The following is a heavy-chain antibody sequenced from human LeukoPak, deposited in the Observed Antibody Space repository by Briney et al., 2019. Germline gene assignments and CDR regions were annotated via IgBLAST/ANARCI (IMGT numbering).Heavy chain of an antibody. CDR2: IYPGDSDT. CDR1: GSFFTSDC. V-gene: IGHV5-51*01. J-gene: IGHJ4*02. CDR3: ARGRAAAGFDY. Sequence: GASLEISREGSGSFFTSDCSGGGRPLPGKGLEWRGIIYPGDSDTRYSPSFQGQVTISADKSISTAYLQWSSLKASDTAMYYCARGRAAAGFDYWGQGTLVTVSS. D-gene: IGHD6-13*01.